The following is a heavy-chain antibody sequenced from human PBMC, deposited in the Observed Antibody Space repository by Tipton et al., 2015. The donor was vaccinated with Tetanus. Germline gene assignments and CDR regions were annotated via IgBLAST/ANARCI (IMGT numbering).Heavy chain of an antibody. CDR3: ASMTPVDWYFDL. CDR1: GDSVSGYY. CDR2: VYYTGYT. V-gene: IGHV4-59*02. Sequence: TLSLTCTVSGDSVSGYYWSWIRQPPGKGLEWVGYVYYTGYTNYNPSLKSRVTISMDRSENQISLKMTSVTAADTAVYYCASMTPVDWYFDLWGRGTLVPVSS. D-gene: IGHD4-23*01. J-gene: IGHJ2*01.